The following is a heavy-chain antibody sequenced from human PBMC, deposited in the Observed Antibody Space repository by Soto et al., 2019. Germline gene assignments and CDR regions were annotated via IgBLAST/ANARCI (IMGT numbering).Heavy chain of an antibody. V-gene: IGHV3-23*01. J-gene: IGHJ4*02. CDR2: ISANGQGI. D-gene: IGHD1-7*01. CDR1: GFTFNNYA. Sequence: LRLSCAASGFTFNNYAMSWVRQAPGKGLEWVSAISANGQGIYYADSVKGRFIISRDSSKNTVFLHMDSLTAEDTAVYYCAKDRNYPRDQFHNWGQGTLVTVSS. CDR3: AKDRNYPRDQFHN.